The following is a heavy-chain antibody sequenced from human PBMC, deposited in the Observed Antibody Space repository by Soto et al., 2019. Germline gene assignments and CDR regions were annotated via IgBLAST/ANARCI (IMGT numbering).Heavy chain of an antibody. CDR1: GGSFSGYD. CDR3: ARGWSGWRVWLDY. D-gene: IGHD6-19*01. CDR2: INHSGST. V-gene: IGHV4-34*01. J-gene: IGHJ4*02. Sequence: SETLSLTCGVYGGSFSGYDWSWIRQPPGKGLEWIGEINHSGSTNYNPSLKSRVTISVDTSKNQFSLKLSSVTAADTAVYYCARGWSGWRVWLDYWGQGTLVTVSS.